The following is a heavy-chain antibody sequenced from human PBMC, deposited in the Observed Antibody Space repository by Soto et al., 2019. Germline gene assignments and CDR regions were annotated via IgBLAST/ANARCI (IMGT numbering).Heavy chain of an antibody. Sequence: GGSLRLSCAASGFTFSSYAMHWVRQAPGKGLEWVAVISYDGSNKYYADSVKGRFTITRDKSKNPLYLQMNSLRAEDSAVYYCARGGFSRGATIAAAGSFDYWGQGTLVTVSS. CDR1: GFTFSSYA. D-gene: IGHD6-13*01. J-gene: IGHJ4*02. CDR2: ISYDGSNK. CDR3: ARGGFSRGATIAAAGSFDY. V-gene: IGHV3-30-3*01.